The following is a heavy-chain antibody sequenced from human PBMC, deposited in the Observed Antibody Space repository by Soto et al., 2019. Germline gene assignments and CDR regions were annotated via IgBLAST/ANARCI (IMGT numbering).Heavy chain of an antibody. J-gene: IGHJ4*02. CDR1: GGSFSGYD. CDR2: INHSGST. Sequence: PSEALSLTCAVYGGSFSGYDWTWIRQPPGTGLEWIGEINHSGSTNYNPSLKSRVTISVDTSKNQFSLKLTSVTAADTAVYYCASDKISGLFDYWSQGTLVIVSS. CDR3: ASDKISGLFDY. V-gene: IGHV4-34*01. D-gene: IGHD5-12*01.